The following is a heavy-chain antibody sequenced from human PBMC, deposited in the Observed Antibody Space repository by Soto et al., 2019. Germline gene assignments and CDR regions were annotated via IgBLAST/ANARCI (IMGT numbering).Heavy chain of an antibody. D-gene: IGHD3-10*01. CDR1: GFTFSSYA. Sequence: GGSLRLSCAASGFTFSSYAMSWVRQAPGKGLEWVSAISGSGGSTYYADSVKGRFTISRDNSKNTLYLQMNSLRAEDTAVYYCAKDMVRGVTSSAEYFQHWGQGTLVTVSS. CDR3: AKDMVRGVTSSAEYFQH. V-gene: IGHV3-23*01. CDR2: ISGSGGST. J-gene: IGHJ1*01.